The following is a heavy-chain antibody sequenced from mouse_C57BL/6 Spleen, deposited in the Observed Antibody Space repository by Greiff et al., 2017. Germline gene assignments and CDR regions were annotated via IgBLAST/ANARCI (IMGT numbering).Heavy chain of an antibody. V-gene: IGHV5-6*01. CDR2: ISSGGSYT. CDR1: GFTFSSYG. D-gene: IGHD1-1*01. Sequence: EVKLVESGGDLVQPGGSLKLSCAASGFTFSSYGMSWVRQTPDKRLEWVATISSGGSYTYYSASVSGRFTISRDNAKNTLYLQMSRLKSEDTAMYYCARLDYYGSSYWFAYWGQGTLVTVSA. J-gene: IGHJ3*01. CDR3: ARLDYYGSSYWFAY.